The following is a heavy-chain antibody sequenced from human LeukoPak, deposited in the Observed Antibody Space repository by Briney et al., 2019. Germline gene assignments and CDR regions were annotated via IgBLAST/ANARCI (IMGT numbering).Heavy chain of an antibody. D-gene: IGHD1-1*01. CDR3: ASLNWNDRYY. J-gene: IGHJ4*02. CDR2: IYYSGST. Sequence: SETLSLTCTVSGGSISSYYWSWIRQPPGKGLDWIGYIYYSGSTNYNPSLKSRVTISVDTSKNQFSLKLSSVTAADTAVYYCASLNWNDRYYWGQGTLVTVSS. CDR1: GGSISSYY. V-gene: IGHV4-59*01.